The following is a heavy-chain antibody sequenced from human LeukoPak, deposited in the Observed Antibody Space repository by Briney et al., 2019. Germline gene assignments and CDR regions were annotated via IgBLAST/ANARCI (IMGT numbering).Heavy chain of an antibody. CDR1: GFTFSSYE. CDR3: ARWGGGLTMTRRYFDY. Sequence: PGGSLRLSCAASGFTFSSYEMNWVRQAPGKGLEWVSYISSSGSTIYYADSVKGRFTISRDKAKNSLYLQMNSLRAEDTAVYYCARWGGGLTMTRRYFDYWGQGTLVTVSS. J-gene: IGHJ4*02. D-gene: IGHD3-22*01. V-gene: IGHV3-48*03. CDR2: ISSSGSTI.